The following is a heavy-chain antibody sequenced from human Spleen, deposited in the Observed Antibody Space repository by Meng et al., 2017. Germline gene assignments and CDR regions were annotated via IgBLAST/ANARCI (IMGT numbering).Heavy chain of an antibody. J-gene: IGHJ4*02. CDR1: GGSFSGYS. V-gene: IGHV4-34*01. Sequence: VQLQTWVLELLKPSQTLSFTCAVYGGSFSGYSWSWIRQPPGKGLEWIGEINHSGSTNYNPSLKSRVTISVDTSKNQFSLKLSSVTAADTAVYYCARLSLMATSGAGDYWGQGTLVTVSS. CDR2: INHSGST. CDR3: ARLSLMATSGAGDY. D-gene: IGHD5-24*01.